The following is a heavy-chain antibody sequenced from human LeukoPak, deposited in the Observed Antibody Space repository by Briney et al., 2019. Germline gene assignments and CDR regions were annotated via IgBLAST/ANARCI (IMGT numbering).Heavy chain of an antibody. V-gene: IGHV1-2*02. CDR1: GSTFTGYN. Sequence: GASVKVSCTASGSTFTGYNMHWVRHAPGHGLEWMGWINPNRGGTNYAQKFQGRVTMTRDTSISTAYMGLSRLRSDDTAGNYCARDRPPYSSGWRTLDYWGQGTLVTVSS. D-gene: IGHD6-19*01. CDR3: ARDRPPYSSGWRTLDY. J-gene: IGHJ4*02. CDR2: INPNRGGT.